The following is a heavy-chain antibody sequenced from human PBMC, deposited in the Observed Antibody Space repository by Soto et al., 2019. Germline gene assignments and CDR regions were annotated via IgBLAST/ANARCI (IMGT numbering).Heavy chain of an antibody. D-gene: IGHD4-17*01. V-gene: IGHV1-18*01. CDR2: ISAYNGNT. J-gene: IGHJ6*03. Sequence: ASVKVSCKASGYTFTSYGISWVRQAPGQGLEWMGWISAYNGNTNYAQKLQGRVTMTTDTSTSTAYMELRSLRSDDTAVYYCARSLILDGDRHYGDYVSVSGYYYYYYMDVWGKGTTVTVSS. CDR1: GYTFTSYG. CDR3: ARSLILDGDRHYGDYVSVSGYYYYYYMDV.